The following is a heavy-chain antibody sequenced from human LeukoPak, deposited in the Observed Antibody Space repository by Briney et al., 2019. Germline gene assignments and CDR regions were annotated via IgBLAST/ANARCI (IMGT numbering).Heavy chain of an antibody. D-gene: IGHD6-13*01. CDR1: GFTFSSYA. CDR2: ISHDGSNK. V-gene: IGHV3-30-3*01. Sequence: GGSLRLSCAASGFTFSSYAMHWVRQAPGKGLEWVAVISHDGSNKYYADSVKGRFTISRDNSKNTLYLQMNSLRAEDTAVYYCAPLGQQLNWGQGTLVTVSS. CDR3: APLGQQLN. J-gene: IGHJ4*02.